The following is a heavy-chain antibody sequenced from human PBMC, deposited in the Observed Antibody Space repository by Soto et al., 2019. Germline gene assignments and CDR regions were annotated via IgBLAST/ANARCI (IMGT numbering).Heavy chain of an antibody. V-gene: IGHV3-23*01. J-gene: IGHJ4*02. D-gene: IGHD6-19*01. Sequence: GGSLRLSCAASGFTFSSYAMSWVRQAPGKGLEWVSAISGSGGSTYYADSVKGRFTISRVNSKNTLYLQMNSLRAEDTAVYYCAKARNPYSSGWQLFDYWGQGTLVTVSS. CDR2: ISGSGGST. CDR3: AKARNPYSSGWQLFDY. CDR1: GFTFSSYA.